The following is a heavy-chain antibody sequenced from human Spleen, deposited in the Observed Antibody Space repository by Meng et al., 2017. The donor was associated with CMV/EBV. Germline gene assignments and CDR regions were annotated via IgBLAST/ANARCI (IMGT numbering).Heavy chain of an antibody. V-gene: IGHV4-34*01. Sequence: SETLSLTCAVYGGSFSGYYWSWIRQPPGKGLEWIGEINHSGSTNYNPSLKSRVTISVDTSKNQFSLKLSSVTAADTAVYYCAKEVGATRYYYGMDVWGQGTTVTVSS. J-gene: IGHJ6*02. CDR3: AKEVGATRYYYGMDV. CDR2: INHSGST. CDR1: GGSFSGYY. D-gene: IGHD1-26*01.